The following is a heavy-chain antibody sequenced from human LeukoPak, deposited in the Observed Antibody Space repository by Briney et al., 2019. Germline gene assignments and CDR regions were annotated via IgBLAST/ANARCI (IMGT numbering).Heavy chain of an antibody. CDR3: AQEVPATDYYDSSGYGVLYY. CDR1: GFTFSSYS. J-gene: IGHJ4*02. CDR2: ISSSSSYI. Sequence: GGSLRLSCAASGFTFSSYSMNWVRQAPGKGLEWVSSISSSSSYIYYADSVKGRFTISRDNAKNSLYLQMNSLRAEDTAVYYCAQEVPATDYYDSSGYGVLYYWGQGTLVTVSS. V-gene: IGHV3-21*01. D-gene: IGHD3-22*01.